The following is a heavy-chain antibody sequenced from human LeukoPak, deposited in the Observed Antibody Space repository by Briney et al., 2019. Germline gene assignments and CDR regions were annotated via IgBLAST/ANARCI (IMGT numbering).Heavy chain of an antibody. CDR1: GFTFSSYG. D-gene: IGHD3-22*01. J-gene: IGHJ4*02. Sequence: PGRSLRLSCAASGFTFSSYGMHWVRQAPGKGLEWVAVIWYDGSNKYYADSVKGRFTISRDNSKNTLYLQMNSLRAEDTAVHYCAKDSSGYYLDYWGQGTLVTVSS. V-gene: IGHV3-33*06. CDR3: AKDSSGYYLDY. CDR2: IWYDGSNK.